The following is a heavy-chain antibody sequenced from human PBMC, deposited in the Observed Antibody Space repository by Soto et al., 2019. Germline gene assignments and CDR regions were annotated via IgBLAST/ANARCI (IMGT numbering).Heavy chain of an antibody. CDR3: AKDCSGASCGFDI. CDR2: FDPEDGET. CDR1: GYTLTELS. J-gene: IGHJ4*02. D-gene: IGHD2-15*01. V-gene: IGHV1-24*01. Sequence: ASVKVSCKVSGYTLTELSMHWVRQAPGKGLEWMGGFDPEDGETIYAQKFQGRVTMTTDTSTNTAYMELGSLKSDDTAIYYCAKDCSGASCGFDIWGQGTLVTVSS.